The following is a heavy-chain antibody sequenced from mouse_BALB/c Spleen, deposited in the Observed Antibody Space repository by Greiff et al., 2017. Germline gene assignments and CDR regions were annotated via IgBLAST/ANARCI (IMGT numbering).Heavy chain of an antibody. CDR1: GFTFSSYA. Sequence: EVMLVESGGGLVKPGGSLKLSCAASGFTFSSYAMSWVRQTPEKRLEWVASISSGGSTYYPDSVKGRFTISRDNARNILYLQMSSLRSEDTAMYYCARGLRGYDAMDYWGQGTSVTVSS. J-gene: IGHJ4*01. V-gene: IGHV5-6-5*01. CDR2: ISSGGST. CDR3: ARGLRGYDAMDY.